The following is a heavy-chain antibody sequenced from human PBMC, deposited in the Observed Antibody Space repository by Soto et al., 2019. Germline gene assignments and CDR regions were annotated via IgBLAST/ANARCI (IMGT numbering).Heavy chain of an antibody. V-gene: IGHV4-4*07. CDR1: GDSISSYY. CDR3: ARGPAGYSYGLYYFDY. Sequence: PSETLSLTCTVSGDSISSYYWSWIRQPAGKGLEWIGRIYTSGSTNYNPSLKSRVTMSVDTSKNQFSLKLSSVTAADTAVYYCARGPAGYSYGLYYFDYWGQGTLVTVSS. J-gene: IGHJ4*02. CDR2: IYTSGST. D-gene: IGHD5-18*01.